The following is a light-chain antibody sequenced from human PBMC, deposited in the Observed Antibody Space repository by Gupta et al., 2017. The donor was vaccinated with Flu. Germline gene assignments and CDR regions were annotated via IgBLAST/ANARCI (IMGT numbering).Light chain of an antibody. CDR2: GDS. V-gene: IGLV3-21*02. J-gene: IGLJ3*02. CDR3: QWWDTSREHPVV. CDR1: HSGSES. Sequence: GNHSGSESVHGYQLKPGQAPVLVVYGDSVRPSGIPERFSGSSSGSTATRNISSVEVGDEAEYYCQWWDTSREHPVVFGGGTKLTVL.